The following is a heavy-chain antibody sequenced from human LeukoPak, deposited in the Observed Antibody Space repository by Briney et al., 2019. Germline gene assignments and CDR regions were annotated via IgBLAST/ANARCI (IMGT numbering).Heavy chain of an antibody. CDR3: ARHHHGSGYYYYYYMDV. CDR2: IYYSGST. J-gene: IGHJ6*03. Sequence: SETLSLTCTVSGGSISSSTYYWGWIRQPPGKGLEWIGSIYYSGSTYYNPSLKSRVTISVDTSKNQFSLKLSSVTAADTAVYYCARHHHGSGYYYYYYMDVWGKGTTVTISS. CDR1: GGSISSSTYY. D-gene: IGHD3-10*01. V-gene: IGHV4-39*01.